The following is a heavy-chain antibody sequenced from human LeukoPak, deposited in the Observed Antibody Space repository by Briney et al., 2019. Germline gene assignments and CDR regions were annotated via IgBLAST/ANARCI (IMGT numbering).Heavy chain of an antibody. CDR2: ISYDGSSK. V-gene: IGHV3-30-3*01. CDR1: GFTFSHYA. Sequence: GGSLRLSCAASGFTFSHYAVHWVRQAPGKGLEWLAVISYDGSSKYYADSVKGRFTISRDNSKNTLYLQMNSLRAEDTAVYYCARDGGLYYFDYWGQGTLVTVSS. CDR3: ARDGGLYYFDY. D-gene: IGHD3-16*01. J-gene: IGHJ4*02.